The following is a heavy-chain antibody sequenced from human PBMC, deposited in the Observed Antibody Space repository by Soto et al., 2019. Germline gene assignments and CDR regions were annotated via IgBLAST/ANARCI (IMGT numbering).Heavy chain of an antibody. Sequence: QVQLVQSGAEVKKPGASVKVSCKASGYTFTGYYMHWVRQAPGQGLECMGWINPNSGGTNYAQKFQGWVTMTRDTSIITDYMELSRLGSDDAAVYYWAIRVGESLWTFDYWGQGTPVTVSS. CDR3: AIRVGESLWTFDY. V-gene: IGHV1-2*04. J-gene: IGHJ4*02. CDR1: GYTFTGYY. D-gene: IGHD3-10*01. CDR2: INPNSGGT.